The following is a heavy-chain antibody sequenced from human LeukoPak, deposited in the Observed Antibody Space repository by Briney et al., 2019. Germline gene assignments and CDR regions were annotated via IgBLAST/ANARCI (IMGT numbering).Heavy chain of an antibody. CDR3: ARDHYDFWSGYTVLGLQRSEYFQH. CDR1: GFTFSSYG. D-gene: IGHD3-3*01. CDR2: ISYDGSNK. V-gene: IGHV3-30*03. J-gene: IGHJ1*01. Sequence: PGRSLRLSCAASGFTFSSYGMHWVHQAPGKGLEWVAVISYDGSNKYYADSVKGRFTISRDNSKNTLYLQMNSLRAEDTAVYYCARDHYDFWSGYTVLGLQRSEYFQHWGQGTLVTVSS.